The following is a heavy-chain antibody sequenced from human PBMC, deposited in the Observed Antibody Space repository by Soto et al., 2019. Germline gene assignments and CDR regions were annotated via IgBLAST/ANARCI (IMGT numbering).Heavy chain of an antibody. CDR2: IYYIGST. V-gene: IGHV4-39*01. D-gene: IGHD3-16*02. Sequence: SETLSLTCTVSGDSITNSNYYWGWFRQPPGRGLEWIASIYYIGSTYYNPSLKSRVTISVDTSNNQFSLNLNSVTASDTAVYYCAGRNSLASVSLNFRELSNYKWIDPWGPGTLVTVSS. CDR3: AGRNSLASVSLNFRELSNYKWIDP. CDR1: GDSITNSNYY. J-gene: IGHJ5*02.